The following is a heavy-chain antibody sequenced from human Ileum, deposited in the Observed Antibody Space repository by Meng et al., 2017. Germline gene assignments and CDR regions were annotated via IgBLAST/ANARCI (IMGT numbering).Heavy chain of an antibody. CDR1: GFTFSSYA. CDR3: ARDWGSICGIDCRCITH. CDR2: ISYDGTFK. V-gene: IGHV3-30*01. Sequence: GESLKISCAASGFTFSSYAMHWVRQAPGKGLEWVAVISYDGTFKSYADSVKGRFTISRDNSKNTLFLQMNSLSAEDTAVYSCARDWGSICGIDCRCITHWGQGTLVTVSS. D-gene: IGHD2-21*02. J-gene: IGHJ4*02.